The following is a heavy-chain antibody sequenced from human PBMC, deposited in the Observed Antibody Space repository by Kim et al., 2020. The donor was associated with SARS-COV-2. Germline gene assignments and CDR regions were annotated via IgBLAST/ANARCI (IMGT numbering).Heavy chain of an antibody. CDR3: AKEGADYGSGSYSDY. D-gene: IGHD3-10*01. Sequence: DSVKGRFTISRDNAKNTLYLQMNSLRAEDTAMYYCAKEGADYGSGSYSDYWGQGTLVTVSS. V-gene: IGHV3-74*01. J-gene: IGHJ4*02.